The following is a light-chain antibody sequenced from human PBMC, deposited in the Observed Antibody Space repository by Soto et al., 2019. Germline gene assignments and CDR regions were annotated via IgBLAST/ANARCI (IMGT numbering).Light chain of an antibody. Sequence: QSGLTQPASVSGSPGPSSTISCTGTSSVVGSYNLVSWYQQHPGKAPKLMIYEVSKRPSGVSNRFSGSKSGNTASLTISGLQAEDEADYYCCSYAGSSPYVFGTGTKVTVL. V-gene: IGLV2-23*02. J-gene: IGLJ1*01. CDR3: CSYAGSSPYV. CDR1: SSVVGSYNL. CDR2: EVS.